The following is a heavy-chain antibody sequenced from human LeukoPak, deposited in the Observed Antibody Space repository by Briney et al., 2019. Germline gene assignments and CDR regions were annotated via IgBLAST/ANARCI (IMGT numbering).Heavy chain of an antibody. CDR3: ARMRDDTVTYGETFDY. CDR1: GYTFTGYY. V-gene: IGHV1-2*02. CDR2: INPNSGGT. D-gene: IGHD4-11*01. J-gene: IGHJ4*02. Sequence: GASVKVSCKASGYTFTGYYMHWVRQASGQGLEWMGWINPNSGGTNYAQKFQGRVTMTRDTSISTAYMELSRLRSDDTAVYYCARMRDDTVTYGETFDYWGQGTLVTVSS.